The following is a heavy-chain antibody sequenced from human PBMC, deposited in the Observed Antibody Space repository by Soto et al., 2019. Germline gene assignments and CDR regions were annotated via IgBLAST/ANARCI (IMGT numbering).Heavy chain of an antibody. CDR2: IIPIFGTA. CDR3: ASLNNGGKRAFDI. CDR1: GGTFSSYA. J-gene: IGHJ3*02. Sequence: SVKVSCKASGGTFSSYAISWVRQAPGQGLEWMGGIIPIFGTANYAQKFQGRVTITADESTSTAYMELSSLRSEDTAVYYCASLNNGGKRAFDIWGQGTMVTVSS. D-gene: IGHD2-15*01. V-gene: IGHV1-69*13.